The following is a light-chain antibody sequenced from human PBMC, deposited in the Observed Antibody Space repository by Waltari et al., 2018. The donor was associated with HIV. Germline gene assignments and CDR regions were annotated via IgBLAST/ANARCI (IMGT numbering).Light chain of an antibody. J-gene: IGLJ2*01. Sequence: QSVLTQPPSVSGAPGQRVTISCTGSSSNVGAGYHVHWYQQLPGTTPKLLIYGNNKRPSGVPDRFSGSKSGTSASLAITGLQADDEADYYCQSYDSSLVIFGGGTKLTVL. CDR1: SSNVGAGYH. CDR3: QSYDSSLVI. V-gene: IGLV1-40*01. CDR2: GNN.